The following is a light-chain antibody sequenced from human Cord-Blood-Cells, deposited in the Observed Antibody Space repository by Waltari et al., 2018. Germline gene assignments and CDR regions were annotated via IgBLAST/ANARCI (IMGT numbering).Light chain of an antibody. CDR2: EVS. J-gene: IGLJ3*02. CDR3: SSYAGSNNLV. V-gene: IGLV2-8*01. Sequence: QSALTQPHSASGSPGQSVTISVTGTSSDVGGYNYVSWYQQHPGKDPKPMIYEVSKRPSGVPDRLSCSKSGNTASLTVLGLQAEDEADYYCSSYAGSNNLVFGGVTKLTVL. CDR1: SSDVGGYNY.